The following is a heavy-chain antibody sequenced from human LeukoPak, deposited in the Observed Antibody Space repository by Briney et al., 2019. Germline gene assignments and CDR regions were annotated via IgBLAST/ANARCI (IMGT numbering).Heavy chain of an antibody. Sequence: SETLSLTCTVSGGSISSYYWSWIRQPAGKGLEWIGRIYTSGSTNYNPSLKSRVTISVDTSKNQFSLKLSSVTAADTALYYCARLGTGYCSTSSCHSQFDYWGQGTLVTVST. V-gene: IGHV4-4*07. CDR2: IYTSGST. CDR3: ARLGTGYCSTSSCHSQFDY. D-gene: IGHD2-2*01. J-gene: IGHJ4*02. CDR1: GGSISSYY.